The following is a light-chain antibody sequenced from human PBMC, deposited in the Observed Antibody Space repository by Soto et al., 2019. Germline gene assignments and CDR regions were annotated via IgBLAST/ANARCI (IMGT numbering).Light chain of an antibody. V-gene: IGLV1-51*01. CDR2: DNN. Sequence: QAVVTQPPSVSAAPGQKVTISWSGSSTNIGNSYVSWYQQLPGAAPKLLIYDNNKRPSGIPDRFSGSKSGTSATLGITGLQTGDEADYYCGTWDSSLSGVVFGGGTKLTVL. CDR3: GTWDSSLSGVV. J-gene: IGLJ2*01. CDR1: STNIGNSY.